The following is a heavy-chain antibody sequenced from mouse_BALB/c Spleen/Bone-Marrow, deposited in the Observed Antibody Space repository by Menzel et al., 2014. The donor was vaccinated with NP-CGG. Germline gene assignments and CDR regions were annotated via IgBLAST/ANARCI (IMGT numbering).Heavy chain of an antibody. V-gene: IGHV5-12-1*01. CDR1: GFALSSYD. Sequence: EVKLVESGGGLVKPGGSLKLSCAASGFALSSYDMSWVRQTPEKRLEWVAYISSGGGSTYYPDTVKGRFTISRDNAKNTLYLQMSSLKSEDTAMYYCARTTPYAMDYWGQGTSVTVS. J-gene: IGHJ4*01. CDR2: ISSGGGST. D-gene: IGHD5-5*01. CDR3: ARTTPYAMDY.